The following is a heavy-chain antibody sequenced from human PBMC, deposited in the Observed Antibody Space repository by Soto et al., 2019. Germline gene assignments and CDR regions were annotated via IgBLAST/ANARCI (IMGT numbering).Heavy chain of an antibody. J-gene: IGHJ6*02. CDR3: ARPSGSLFGNYYYYGMDV. CDR1: GFTFSSYW. Sequence: GGSLRLSCAASGFTFSSYWMHWVRQAPGKGLVWVSRINSDGSSTSYADSVKGRFTISRDNAKNTLYLQMNSLRAEDTAVYYCARPSGSLFGNYYYYGMDVWGQGTTVTVSS. D-gene: IGHD3-10*01. V-gene: IGHV3-74*01. CDR2: INSDGSST.